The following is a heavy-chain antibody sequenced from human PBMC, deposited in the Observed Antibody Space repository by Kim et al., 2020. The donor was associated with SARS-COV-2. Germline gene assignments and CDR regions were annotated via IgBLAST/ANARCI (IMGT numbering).Heavy chain of an antibody. CDR1: GGSISSYY. J-gene: IGHJ6*02. CDR2: IYYSGST. CDR3: ARDRNYYYGMDV. V-gene: IGHV4-59*01. Sequence: SETLSLTCTVSGGSISSYYWSWIRQPPGKGLEWIGYIYYSGSTNYNPSLKSRVTISVDTSKNQFSLKLSSVTAADTAVYYCARDRNYYYGMDVWGQGTTV.